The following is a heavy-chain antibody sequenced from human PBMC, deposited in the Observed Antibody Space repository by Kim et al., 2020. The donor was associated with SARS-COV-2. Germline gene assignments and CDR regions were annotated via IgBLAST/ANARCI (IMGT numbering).Heavy chain of an antibody. Sequence: ASVKVSCKVSGYTLTELSMHWVRQAPGKGLEWMGGFDPEDGETIYAQKFQGRVTMTEDTSTDTAYMDLSSLRSEDTAVYYCATRGAKYQLLLFYYYGMDVWGQKTTVTGSS. J-gene: IGHJ6*02. CDR3: ATRGAKYQLLLFYYYGMDV. D-gene: IGHD2-2*01. CDR1: GYTLTELS. CDR2: FDPEDGET. V-gene: IGHV1-24*01.